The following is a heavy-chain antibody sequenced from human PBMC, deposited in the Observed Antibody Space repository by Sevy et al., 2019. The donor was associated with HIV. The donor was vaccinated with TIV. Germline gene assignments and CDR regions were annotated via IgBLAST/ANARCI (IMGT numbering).Heavy chain of an antibody. D-gene: IGHD3-16*01. Sequence: SETLSLTCNVSGGSISSSRHYWGWIRRSPGKTLEWIGGRFYSGGAYYNPSLQSRVTMSVETSKNQFSLNVNSVTAADTAVYYCARHPLGNWFDLWGQGILVTVSS. V-gene: IGHV4-39*01. CDR2: RFYSGGA. CDR1: GGSISSSRHY. J-gene: IGHJ5*02. CDR3: ARHPLGNWFDL.